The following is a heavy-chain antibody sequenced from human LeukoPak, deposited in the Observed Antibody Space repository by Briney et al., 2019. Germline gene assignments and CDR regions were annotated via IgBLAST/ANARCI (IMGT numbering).Heavy chain of an antibody. CDR1: GFTFSSYA. CDR2: ISGSGGST. J-gene: IGHJ1*01. Sequence: GGSLRLSRAASGFTFSSYAMSWVRQAPGKGLEWVSAISGSGGSTYYADSVKGRLTISRDNSKNTLYLQMNSLRAEDTAVYYCAKSWYYDSSGYAGYFQHWGQGTLVTVSS. CDR3: AKSWYYDSSGYAGYFQH. V-gene: IGHV3-23*01. D-gene: IGHD3-22*01.